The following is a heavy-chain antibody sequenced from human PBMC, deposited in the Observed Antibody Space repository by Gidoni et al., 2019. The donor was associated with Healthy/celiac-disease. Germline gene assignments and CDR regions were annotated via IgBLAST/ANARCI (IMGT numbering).Heavy chain of an antibody. CDR3: ARHTHISGITIFGVVDY. CDR2: IYPGDSDT. V-gene: IGHV5-51*01. Sequence: EVQLVQSGAEVKKPGESLKISCQGSGYSFTSYWIGWVRQMPGKGLEWMGLIYPGDSDTRYSPSFQGQVTISADKSISTAYLQWSSLKASDTAMYYCARHTHISGITIFGVVDYWGQGTLVTVSS. D-gene: IGHD3-3*01. J-gene: IGHJ4*02. CDR1: GYSFTSYW.